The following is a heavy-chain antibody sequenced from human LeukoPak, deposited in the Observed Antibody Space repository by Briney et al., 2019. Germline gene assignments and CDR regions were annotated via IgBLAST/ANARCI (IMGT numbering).Heavy chain of an antibody. CDR2: FYYGGST. D-gene: IGHD2-2*02. CDR3: ARGVKYLADAFDI. V-gene: IGHV4-59*01. Sequence: SETLSRTCTVSGGSISSYDWSWIRQPPGKGLEWIGYFYYGGSTNYNPSLKRRVTISVDTSKSQFSLKLSSVTAADTAVYYCARGVKYLADAFDIWGEGTMVTVSS. J-gene: IGHJ3*02. CDR1: GGSISSYD.